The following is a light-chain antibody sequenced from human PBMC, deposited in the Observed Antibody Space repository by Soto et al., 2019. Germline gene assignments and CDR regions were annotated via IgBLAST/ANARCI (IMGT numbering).Light chain of an antibody. Sequence: DIQMTQSPSTLSASVGDRVTITCRASQSINTWLAWYQQKPGKAPKLLIYKASSLGSGVPSRFSGRGSGTDFTLTISSLQPDDFSIYYCQQYNSHSSYTFGQGTKLDIK. V-gene: IGKV1-5*03. J-gene: IGKJ2*01. CDR1: QSINTW. CDR2: KAS. CDR3: QQYNSHSSYT.